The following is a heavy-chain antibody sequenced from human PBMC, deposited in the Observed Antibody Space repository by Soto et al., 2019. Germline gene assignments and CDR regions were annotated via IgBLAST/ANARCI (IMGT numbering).Heavy chain of an antibody. D-gene: IGHD2-15*01. V-gene: IGHV4-61*01. J-gene: IGHJ5*02. Sequence: SETLSLTCTVSGGSGSSGSNYWSWIRQPPGKGLEWIGYFSYSGTTNYNPSLKSRVTISVDTSKNQFSLKLTSVTAADTAVYSCARDRLLCRGGSCYSNWSDPRGQATLVTASS. CDR3: ARDRLLCRGGSCYSNWSDP. CDR1: GGSGSSGSNY. CDR2: FSYSGTT.